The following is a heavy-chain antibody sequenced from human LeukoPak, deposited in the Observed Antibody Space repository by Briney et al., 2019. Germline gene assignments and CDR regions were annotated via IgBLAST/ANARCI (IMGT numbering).Heavy chain of an antibody. CDR1: GFTFSSYA. Sequence: GSLRLSCAAAGFTFSSYAMSWVRQAPGKGLERVSHISASGRTTDYADSVKGRFTISRDNSKNTVYLQMNSLRAEDTAVYYCAKLCSGGSCYWNYWGQGTLVTVSS. V-gene: IGHV3-23*01. D-gene: IGHD2-15*01. J-gene: IGHJ4*02. CDR2: ISASGRTT. CDR3: AKLCSGGSCYWNY.